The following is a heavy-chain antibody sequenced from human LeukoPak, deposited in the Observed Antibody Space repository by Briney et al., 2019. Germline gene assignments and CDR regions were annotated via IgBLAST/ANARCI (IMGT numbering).Heavy chain of an antibody. CDR2: INHSRST. V-gene: IGHV4-34*01. J-gene: IGHJ4*02. Sequence: PSETLSLTCAVYGGSFSGYYWSWIRQPPGKGLEWIGEINHSRSTNYNPSLKSRVTISVDTSKNQFSLKLSSVTAADTAVYYCASQSTFTYYYGSGSPHRDYWGQGTLVTVSS. CDR3: ASQSTFTYYYGSGSPHRDY. D-gene: IGHD3-10*01. CDR1: GGSFSGYY.